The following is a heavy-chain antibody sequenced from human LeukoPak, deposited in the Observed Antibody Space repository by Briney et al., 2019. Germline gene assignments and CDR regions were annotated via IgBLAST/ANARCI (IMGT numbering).Heavy chain of an antibody. Sequence: EAPLRLSCAASGFTFSNYGMHWVRKPPATGLLWVSRIARAGSTTSYADYVKGRFINSRDYDRNTLYLQMNSLGDEDTAVYYCVRVSGGFRRYYYFYMDVWGKGTTVTVSS. V-gene: IGHV3-74*01. CDR1: GFTFSNYG. J-gene: IGHJ6*03. CDR3: VRVSGGFRRYYYFYMDV. D-gene: IGHD2-15*01. CDR2: IARAGSTT.